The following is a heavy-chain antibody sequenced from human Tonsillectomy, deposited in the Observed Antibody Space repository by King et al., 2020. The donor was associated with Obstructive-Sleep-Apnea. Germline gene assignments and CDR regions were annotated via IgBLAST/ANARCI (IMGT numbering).Heavy chain of an antibody. J-gene: IGHJ2*01. CDR1: GGSFSGYY. CDR2: INHSGST. Sequence: VQLQQWGAGLLKPSETLSLTCAVYGGSFSGYYWSWIRQPPGKGLEWIGEINHSGSTNYNPSLKSRVTISVDTSKNQFSLKLSSVTAADTAVYYCARPTLGLWYFDLWGRGTLVTVSS. CDR3: ARPTLGLWYFDL. V-gene: IGHV4-34*01. D-gene: IGHD3-16*01.